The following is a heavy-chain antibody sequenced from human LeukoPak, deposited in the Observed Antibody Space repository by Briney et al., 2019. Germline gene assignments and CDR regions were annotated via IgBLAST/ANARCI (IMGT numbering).Heavy chain of an antibody. V-gene: IGHV3-23*01. CDR1: GFTFSSYA. CDR2: ISGSGGST. J-gene: IGHJ4*02. D-gene: IGHD6-13*01. CDR3: ASRSSVAGTGPG. Sequence: GGSLRLSCAASGFTFSSYAMNWVRQAPGKGLEWVSAISGSGGSTYYADSVKGRFTISRDNSKNTLYLQMNSLRAEDTAVYYCASRSSVAGTGPGWGQGTLVTVSS.